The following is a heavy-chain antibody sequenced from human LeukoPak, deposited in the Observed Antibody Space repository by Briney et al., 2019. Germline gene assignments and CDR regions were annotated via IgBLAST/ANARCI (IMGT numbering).Heavy chain of an antibody. CDR1: GFTFSSYA. V-gene: IGHV3-30*18. D-gene: IGHD3-10*01. Sequence: PGGSLRLSCAASGFTFSSYAMHWVRQAPGKGLEWVAVISYDGSDKYYADSVKGRFTISRDNSKNTLYLQMNSLRAEDTAVYYCAKSDLYYSSGSCHYWGQGTLVTVSS. CDR3: AKSDLYYSSGSCHY. J-gene: IGHJ4*02. CDR2: ISYDGSDK.